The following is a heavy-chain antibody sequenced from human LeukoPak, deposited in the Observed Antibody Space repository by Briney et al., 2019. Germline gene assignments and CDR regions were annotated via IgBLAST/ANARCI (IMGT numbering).Heavy chain of an antibody. CDR1: GGTFSSYA. J-gene: IGHJ3*02. V-gene: IGHV1-69*04. CDR3: ARDLKRDGYNSGAPSASRAFDI. D-gene: IGHD5-24*01. CDR2: ITPILGIA. Sequence: EASVTVSCTASGGTFSSYAISWVRQAPGQGLEWMGRITPILGIANYEQKFQGRVTITADKSTSTAYMELSSLRSEDTAVYYCARDLKRDGYNSGAPSASRAFDIWGQGTMVTVSS.